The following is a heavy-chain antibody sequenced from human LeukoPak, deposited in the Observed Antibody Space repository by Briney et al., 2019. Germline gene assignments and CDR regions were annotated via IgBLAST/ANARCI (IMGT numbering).Heavy chain of an antibody. CDR3: ARSITNAFDI. CDR1: GESFSGYY. J-gene: IGHJ3*02. Sequence: SKTLPLTCAVYGESFSGYYWSWIRQPPGKGLEWIGEIYHSGSTNYNPSLKSRVTISVDKSKNQFSLKLSSVTAADTAVYYCARSITNAFDIWGQGTMVTVSS. D-gene: IGHD3-3*01. V-gene: IGHV4-34*01. CDR2: IYHSGST.